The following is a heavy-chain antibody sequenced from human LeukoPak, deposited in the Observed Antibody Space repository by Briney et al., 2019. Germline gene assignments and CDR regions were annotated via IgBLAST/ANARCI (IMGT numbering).Heavy chain of an antibody. Sequence: SETLSLTCAVYGGSFSGDYWNWIRQPPGKGLEWIGEINHSGSTNSNPSLKSRVTISVDRSKNQFSLKLSSVTAADTAVYYCARRPRYSSGSYYSDSWGPLTLVTVSS. D-gene: IGHD6-19*01. CDR3: ARRPRYSSGSYYSDS. CDR1: GGSFSGDY. CDR2: INHSGST. V-gene: IGHV4-34*01. J-gene: IGHJ4*01.